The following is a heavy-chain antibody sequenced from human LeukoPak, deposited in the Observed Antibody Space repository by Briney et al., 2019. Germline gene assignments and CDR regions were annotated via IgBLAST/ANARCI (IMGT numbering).Heavy chain of an antibody. D-gene: IGHD6-13*01. CDR1: SDSISSGSYY. Sequence: SETLSLTCTASSDSISSGSYYWDWIRQPPGKGLEWIGSIYYSGSTYYNPSLKSRVTMSVDTSRNQFSLRLSSVTASETAIYYCARRAWGYTSSWYFDYWGRGTLVTVSS. CDR3: ARRAWGYTSSWYFDY. CDR2: IYYSGST. V-gene: IGHV4-39*01. J-gene: IGHJ4*02.